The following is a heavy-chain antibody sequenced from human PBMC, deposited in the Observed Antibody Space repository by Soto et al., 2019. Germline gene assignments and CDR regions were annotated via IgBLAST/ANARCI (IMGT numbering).Heavy chain of an antibody. V-gene: IGHV3-30*18. J-gene: IGHJ4*02. D-gene: IGHD2-15*01. CDR3: AKVVRRCSGGSCYGGYSDY. CDR2: ISYDGSNK. CDR1: GFTFSSYG. Sequence: LRLSCAASGFTFSSYGMHWVRQAPGKGLEWVAVISYDGSNKYYADSVKGRFTISRDNSKNTMYLQMNSLRAEDTAVYYCAKVVRRCSGGSCYGGYSDYWGQGTQVTVSS.